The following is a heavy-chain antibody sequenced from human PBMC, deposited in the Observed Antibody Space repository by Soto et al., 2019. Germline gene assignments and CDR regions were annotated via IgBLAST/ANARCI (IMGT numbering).Heavy chain of an antibody. CDR2: IFFTGSA. J-gene: IGHJ6*02. CDR3: ARDGHGMDV. Sequence: SETLFLTCTVSGGSVSTGSYDWSWIRQPPGKGLEWIGKIFFTGSAHYNPSLRNRVTMSVDTSKDQFSLTLTSVTAADTAVYYCARDGHGMDVWGQGTTVTVSS. V-gene: IGHV4-61*01. CDR1: GGSVSTGSYD.